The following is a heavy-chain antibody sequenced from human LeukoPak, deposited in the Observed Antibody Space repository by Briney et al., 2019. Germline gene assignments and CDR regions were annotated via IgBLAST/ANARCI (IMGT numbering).Heavy chain of an antibody. J-gene: IGHJ3*02. D-gene: IGHD3-9*01. V-gene: IGHV3-21*01. CDR3: ARSRGAMTGYYDAFDI. CDR1: GFTFSSYS. CDR2: ISSSSSYI. Sequence: GGSLSLSCAASGFTFSSYSMNWVRQAPGQGLELVSSISSSSSYIYYADSVKDRFTISRDNAKNSLYLQMNCLRAEDTAVYYCARSRGAMTGYYDAFDIWGQGTMVTVSS.